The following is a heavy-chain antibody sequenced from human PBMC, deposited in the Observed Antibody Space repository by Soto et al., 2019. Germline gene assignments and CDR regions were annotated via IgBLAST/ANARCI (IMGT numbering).Heavy chain of an antibody. D-gene: IGHD3-10*01. V-gene: IGHV4-28*01. CDR1: GYSISSSNW. CDR3: ARRSRAYGSGSYYGY. J-gene: IGHJ4*02. CDR2: IYYSGST. Sequence: PSETLSLTCAVSGYSISSSNWWGWIRQPPGKELEWIGYIYYSGSTNYNPSLKSRVTISVDTSKNQFSLKLSSVTAADTAVYYCARRSRAYGSGSYYGYWGQGTLVTVSS.